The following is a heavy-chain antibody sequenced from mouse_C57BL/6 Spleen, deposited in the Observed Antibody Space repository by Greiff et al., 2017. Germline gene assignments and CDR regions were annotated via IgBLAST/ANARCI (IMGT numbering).Heavy chain of an antibody. J-gene: IGHJ2*01. CDR3: ARRGGTGDYFDY. V-gene: IGHV1-61*01. Sequence: QVQLQQPGAELVRPGSSVKLSCKASGYTFTSYWLDWVKQRPGQGLEWIGNIYPSDSETHYNQKFKDKATLTVDKSSSTAYMQLSILTSEASAVYYCARRGGTGDYFDYWGQGTTLTVSS. CDR1: GYTFTSYW. CDR2: IYPSDSET. D-gene: IGHD2-14*01.